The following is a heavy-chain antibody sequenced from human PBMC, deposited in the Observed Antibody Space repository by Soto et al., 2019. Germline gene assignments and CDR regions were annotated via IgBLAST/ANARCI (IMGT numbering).Heavy chain of an antibody. J-gene: IGHJ6*02. CDR2: INPNSGGT. V-gene: IGHV1-2*04. CDR3: AREALGSSSWDYYYYGMDV. CDR1: GYTFTGYC. Sequence: ASVKVSCKASGYTFTGYCMHWVRQAPGQGLEWMGWINPNSGGTNYAQKFQGWVTMTRDTSISTAYMELSRLRSDDTAVYYCAREALGSSSWDYYYYGMDVWGQGTTVTVSS. D-gene: IGHD6-13*01.